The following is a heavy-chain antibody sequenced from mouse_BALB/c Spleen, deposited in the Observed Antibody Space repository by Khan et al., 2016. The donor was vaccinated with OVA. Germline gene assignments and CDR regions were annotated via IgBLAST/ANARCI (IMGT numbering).Heavy chain of an antibody. CDR1: GFSLTNYG. Sequence: QVQLKESGPGLVAPSQSLSITCTISGFSLTNYGVHWLRQPPGRGLGWLVVIWSDGSTTYNSALKSRLSISKDNSKSQVFLKMNSLQTDDTAMYYCARQPYYHYNIMDYWGQGTSVTVSS. CDR2: IWSDGST. D-gene: IGHD2-10*01. J-gene: IGHJ4*01. CDR3: ARQPYYHYNIMDY. V-gene: IGHV2-6-1*01.